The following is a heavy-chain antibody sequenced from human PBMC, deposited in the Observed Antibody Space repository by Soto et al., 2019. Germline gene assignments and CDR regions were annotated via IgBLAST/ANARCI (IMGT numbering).Heavy chain of an antibody. V-gene: IGHV3-30*18. CDR3: AKEAYYYDSSGYYFDY. CDR2: ISYDGSNK. CDR1: GFTFSSYG. D-gene: IGHD3-22*01. Sequence: GGSLRLSCAASGFTFSSYGMHWVRQAPGKGLEWVAVISYDGSNKYYADSVKGRFTTSRDNSKNTLYLQMNSLRAEDTAVYYCAKEAYYYDSSGYYFDYWGQGTLVTVS. J-gene: IGHJ4*02.